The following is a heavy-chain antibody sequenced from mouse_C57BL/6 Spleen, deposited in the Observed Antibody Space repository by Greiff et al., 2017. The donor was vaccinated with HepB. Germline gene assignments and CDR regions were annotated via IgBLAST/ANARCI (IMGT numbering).Heavy chain of an antibody. V-gene: IGHV1-64*01. CDR3: ARSGAAQATKDY. J-gene: IGHJ2*01. D-gene: IGHD3-2*02. CDR2: IHPNSGST. CDR1: GYTFTSYW. Sequence: QVQLQQPGAELVKPGASVKLSCKASGYTFTSYWMHWVKQRPGQGLEWIGMIHPNSGSTNYNEKFKSKATLTVDKSSSTAYMQLSSLTSEDSAVYYCARSGAAQATKDYWGQGTTLTVSS.